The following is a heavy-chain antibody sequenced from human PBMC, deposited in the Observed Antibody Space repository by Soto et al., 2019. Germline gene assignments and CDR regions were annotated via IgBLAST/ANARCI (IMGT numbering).Heavy chain of an antibody. Sequence: EVQLLESGGGLVQPGGSLRLSCAASGFTFSSYAMSWVRQAPGKGLEWVSAISGSGGSTYYADSVKGRFTISRDNSKNTLYLQMNSLRAEDTAVYYYAKGLEEGAYYDFWSSFDYWGQGTLVTVSS. CDR1: GFTFSSYA. V-gene: IGHV3-23*01. D-gene: IGHD3-3*01. CDR2: ISGSGGST. CDR3: AKGLEEGAYYDFWSSFDY. J-gene: IGHJ4*02.